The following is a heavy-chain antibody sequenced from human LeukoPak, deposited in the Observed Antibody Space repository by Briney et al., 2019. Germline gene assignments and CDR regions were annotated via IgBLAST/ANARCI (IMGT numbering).Heavy chain of an antibody. V-gene: IGHV3-30-3*01. CDR2: ISYDGSNK. Sequence: PGGSLRLSCAASGFTFSNYWMSWVRQAPGKGLEWVAVISYDGSNKYYADSVKGRFTISRDNSKNTLYLQMNSLRAEDTAVYYCASSTRRHDYWGQGTLVTVSS. CDR1: GFTFSNYW. D-gene: IGHD1-1*01. CDR3: ASSTRRHDY. J-gene: IGHJ4*02.